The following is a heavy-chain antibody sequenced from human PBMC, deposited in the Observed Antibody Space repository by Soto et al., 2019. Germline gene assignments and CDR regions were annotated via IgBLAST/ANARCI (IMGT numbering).Heavy chain of an antibody. D-gene: IGHD5-12*01. J-gene: IGHJ4*02. CDR3: ARDPPHDRGYDLGDLDY. Sequence: PGGSLRLSCAASGFTFSSYSINWVRQAPGKGLEWVSSISSSSSYIYYADSVKGRFTISRDNAKNSLYLQMNSLRAEDTAVYYCARDPPHDRGYDLGDLDYWGQGTLVTVSS. CDR2: ISSSSSYI. V-gene: IGHV3-21*01. CDR1: GFTFSSYS.